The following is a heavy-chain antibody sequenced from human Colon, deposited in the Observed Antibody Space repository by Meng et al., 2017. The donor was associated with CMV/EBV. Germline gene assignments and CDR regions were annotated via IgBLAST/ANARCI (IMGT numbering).Heavy chain of an antibody. Sequence: GESLKISCAASGFTFSSYSMNWVRQAPGKGLEWISYISSSGRTIYYADSVRGRFTISRDNARNSLFLQMNTLRADDTAVYYCVRTPAAATGWFDPWGQGTLVTVSS. CDR2: ISSSGRTI. V-gene: IGHV3-48*04. CDR3: VRTPAAATGWFDP. J-gene: IGHJ5*02. CDR1: GFTFSSYS. D-gene: IGHD6-13*01.